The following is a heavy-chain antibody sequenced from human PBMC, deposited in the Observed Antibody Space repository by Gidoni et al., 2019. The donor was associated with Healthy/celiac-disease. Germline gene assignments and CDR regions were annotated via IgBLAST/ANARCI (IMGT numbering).Heavy chain of an antibody. V-gene: IGHV4-34*01. D-gene: IGHD6-13*01. J-gene: IGHJ4*02. Sequence: VQLQRWAAGLLQPSETLSLSCAVDGGSFSGYYWSCIRQPPGKELEWIGEINHSGSTNYNPSRKSRVTISVDTSKNQFSLKLSPVTAADTAVYYCARRRYSRRFLDYWGQGTLVTVAS. CDR3: ARRRYSRRFLDY. CDR2: INHSGST. CDR1: GGSFSGYY.